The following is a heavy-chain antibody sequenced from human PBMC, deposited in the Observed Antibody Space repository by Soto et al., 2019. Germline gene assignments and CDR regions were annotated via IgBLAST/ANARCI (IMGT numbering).Heavy chain of an antibody. J-gene: IGHJ4*02. D-gene: IGHD3-10*01. CDR2: ISSSSSTI. CDR3: ARKKYYYGSESLDY. CDR1: GFTFSSYS. V-gene: IGHV3-48*02. Sequence: GGSLRLSCAASGFTFSSYSMNWVRQAPGKGLEWVSYISSSSSTIYYADSVKGRFTISRDNAKNSLYLQMNSLRDEDTAVYYCARKKYYYGSESLDYWGQGTLVTVSS.